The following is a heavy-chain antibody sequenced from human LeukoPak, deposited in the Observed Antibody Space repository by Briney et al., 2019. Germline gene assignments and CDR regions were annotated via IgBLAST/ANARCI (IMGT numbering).Heavy chain of an antibody. CDR3: AKDLSGHVNFDY. CDR1: GFTFSSYA. V-gene: IGHV3-30*02. D-gene: IGHD5-12*01. Sequence: GGSLRLSCAASGFTFSSYAMLWVCQAPGKGLEWVAFIQYDGHTKYYADSVKGRFTISRDNSENTLYLQMISLRGEDTAVYYCAKDLSGHVNFDYWGQGTLVTVSS. J-gene: IGHJ4*02. CDR2: IQYDGHTK.